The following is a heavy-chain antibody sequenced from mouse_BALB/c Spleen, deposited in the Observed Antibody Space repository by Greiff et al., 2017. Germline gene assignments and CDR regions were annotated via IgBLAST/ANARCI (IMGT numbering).Heavy chain of an antibody. CDR3: AREKGYYGFYAMDY. CDR1: GFSLTGYG. Sequence: VKLMESGPGLVAPSQSLSITCTVSGFSLTGYGVNWVRQPPGKGLEWLGMIWGDGSTDYNSALKSRLSISKDNSKSQVFLKMNSLQTDDTARYYCAREKGYYGFYAMDYWGQGTSVTVSS. J-gene: IGHJ4*01. CDR2: IWGDGST. V-gene: IGHV2-6-7*01. D-gene: IGHD1-2*01.